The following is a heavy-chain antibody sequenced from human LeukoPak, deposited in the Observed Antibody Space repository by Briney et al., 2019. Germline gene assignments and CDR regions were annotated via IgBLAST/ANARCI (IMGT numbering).Heavy chain of an antibody. CDR3: ARDPEWGALDY. J-gene: IGHJ4*02. CDR1: GFTFSDYY. Sequence: SGGSLRLSCAASGFTFSDYYMTWIRQAPGKGLEWISYISSRGSTRYYSDSVKGRFTISRDNAKNSLYLQMDSLRVEDTAVYYCARDPEWGALDYWGLGTLVTVSS. V-gene: IGHV3-11*04. CDR2: ISSRGSTR. D-gene: IGHD3-16*01.